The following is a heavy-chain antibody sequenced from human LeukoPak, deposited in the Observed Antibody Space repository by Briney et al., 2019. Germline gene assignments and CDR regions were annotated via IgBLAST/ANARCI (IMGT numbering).Heavy chain of an antibody. J-gene: IGHJ4*02. D-gene: IGHD1-7*01. CDR3: ARDRGTNGNYHRGYFDY. CDR1: GFTFSSYA. CDR2: ISGSGGST. V-gene: IGHV3-23*01. Sequence: GGSLRLSCVASGFTFSSYAMSWVRQAPGKGLEWVSFISGSGGSTYYTDSVKGRFTISRDNSKNTLSLQMNSLRAEDTAVYYCARDRGTNGNYHRGYFDYWGQGTLVTVSS.